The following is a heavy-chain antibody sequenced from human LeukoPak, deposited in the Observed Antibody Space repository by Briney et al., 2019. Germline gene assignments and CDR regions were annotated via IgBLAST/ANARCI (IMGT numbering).Heavy chain of an antibody. CDR1: GSTFSIYA. CDR2: ISGSGSST. Sequence: GGSLRLSGAASGSTFSIYAMTWARQAPGKGLGWVSAISGSGSSTYYDDSVRGRFSISRDNPKNTMYLQMNSLKDEDTAVYYCEKVRVMLGLRNFEYWGQGTLVTVSS. J-gene: IGHJ4*02. D-gene: IGHD5/OR15-5a*01. CDR3: EKVRVMLGLRNFEY. V-gene: IGHV3-23*01.